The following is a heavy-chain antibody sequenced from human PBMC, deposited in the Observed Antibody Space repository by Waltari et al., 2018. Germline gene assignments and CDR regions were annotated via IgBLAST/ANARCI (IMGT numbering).Heavy chain of an antibody. V-gene: IGHV4-39*01. CDR3: ARSATVAAYDY. Sequence: QLQLQESGPGLVKPSETLSLTCTVSGGSISSSSYYWGWIRQPPGKGLGWIGSIYYSGSTYSNTSLKGRVTISVDTSKTQFSRKLSSVTAADTAVYYCARSATVAAYDYWGQGTLVTVSS. D-gene: IGHD6-19*01. CDR1: GGSISSSSYY. J-gene: IGHJ4*02. CDR2: IYYSGST.